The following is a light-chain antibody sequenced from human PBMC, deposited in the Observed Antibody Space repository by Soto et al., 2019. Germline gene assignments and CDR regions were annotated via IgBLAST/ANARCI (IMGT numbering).Light chain of an antibody. Sequence: QSLLTQPPSVSGAPGQRVTISCTGSSSNIGAGYDVHWYQQLPGTAPKLLIYGNSNRPSGVPDRFSGSKSGTSASLAITGLQAEAEADYYCQSYDSSLSGYVFGTGTKVTVL. J-gene: IGLJ1*01. CDR1: SSNIGAGYD. V-gene: IGLV1-40*01. CDR3: QSYDSSLSGYV. CDR2: GNS.